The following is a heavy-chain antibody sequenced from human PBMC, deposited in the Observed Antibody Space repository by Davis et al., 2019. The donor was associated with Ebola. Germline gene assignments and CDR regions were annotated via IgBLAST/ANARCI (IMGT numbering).Heavy chain of an antibody. D-gene: IGHD5-12*01. V-gene: IGHV3-33*01. CDR3: ARDGDSGYDLYYYYGMDV. CDR1: GFTFSSYG. Sequence: GGSLRLSCAASGFTFSSYGMHWVRQAPGKGLEWVAVIWYDGSNKYYADSVKGRFTISRDNSKNTLYLQMNSLRAEDTAVYYCARDGDSGYDLYYYYGMDVWGQGTTVTVSS. CDR2: IWYDGSNK. J-gene: IGHJ6*02.